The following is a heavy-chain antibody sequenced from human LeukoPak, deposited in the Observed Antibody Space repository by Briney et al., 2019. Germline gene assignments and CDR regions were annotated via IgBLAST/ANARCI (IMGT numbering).Heavy chain of an antibody. CDR3: ARGPNYYGSGRSWFDP. CDR2: INPNNGDT. J-gene: IGHJ5*02. V-gene: IGHV1-2*02. D-gene: IGHD3-10*01. CDR1: GYTFTGYY. Sequence: ASVKVSCKASGYTFTGYYIHWVRQAPGQGLDWMGWINPNNGDTKYEEEFQGRVTMTRDTSISTAYMELSRLTSDDTALYYCARGPNYYGSGRSWFDPWGQGTLVTVSS.